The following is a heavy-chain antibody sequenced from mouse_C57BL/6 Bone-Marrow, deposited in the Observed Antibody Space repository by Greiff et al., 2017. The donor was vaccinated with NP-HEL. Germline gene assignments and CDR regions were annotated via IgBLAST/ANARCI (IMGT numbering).Heavy chain of an antibody. CDR1: GYTFTGYW. V-gene: IGHV1-9*01. CDR2: ILPGSGST. J-gene: IGHJ4*01. Sequence: VQLQQSGAELMKPGASVKLSCKATGYTFTGYWIEWVKQRPGHGLEWIGEILPGSGSTNYNEKFKSKATFTADTSSNTAYMQLSSLTTEDSAIYYCAKEEGLTGTFYYAMDYWGQGTSVTVSS. D-gene: IGHD4-1*01. CDR3: AKEEGLTGTFYYAMDY.